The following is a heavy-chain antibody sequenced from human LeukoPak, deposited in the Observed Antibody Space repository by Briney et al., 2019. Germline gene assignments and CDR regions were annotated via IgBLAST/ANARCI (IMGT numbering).Heavy chain of an antibody. CDR2: ISTSSSYI. CDR3: ARVYQGVSLFDGIDY. CDR1: GFTFSSYS. V-gene: IGHV3-21*01. Sequence: GGSLRLSCAASGFTFSSYSMNWVRQAPGRGLEWVSSISTSSSYINYADSVKGRFTISRDNAKKSLYLQMNSLRAEDTAVYYCARVYQGVSLFDGIDYWGQGTLVTVSS. D-gene: IGHD3-10*01. J-gene: IGHJ4*02.